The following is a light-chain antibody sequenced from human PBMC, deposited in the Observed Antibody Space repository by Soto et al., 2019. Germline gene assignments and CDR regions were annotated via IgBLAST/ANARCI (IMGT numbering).Light chain of an antibody. Sequence: EIVLTQSPATLSLSPEERAILSCRASQSVSSYLAWYQQKPGQAPRLLIYDTSNRAADIPARFSGSGSGTDFTLTISSLEPEDFAVYYCQQRTNWPPYTFGQGTRLEIK. CDR3: QQRTNWPPYT. CDR1: QSVSSY. CDR2: DTS. J-gene: IGKJ2*01. V-gene: IGKV3-11*01.